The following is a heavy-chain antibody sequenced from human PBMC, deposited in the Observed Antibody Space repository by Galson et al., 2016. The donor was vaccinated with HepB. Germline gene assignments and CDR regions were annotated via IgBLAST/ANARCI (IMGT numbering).Heavy chain of an antibody. D-gene: IGHD3-10*01. Sequence: SLRLSCAASGFFFSNYGMHWVRQAPGRGLAWVAVVSYDGYSKYYADSVKGRFTISRDNSKPTMYLQMNSLRVEDTAVYYCAKDVYTSGSGYGMDVWGQGTTVTVSS. CDR3: AKDVYTSGSGYGMDV. CDR2: VSYDGYSK. V-gene: IGHV3-30*18. CDR1: GFFFSNYG. J-gene: IGHJ6*02.